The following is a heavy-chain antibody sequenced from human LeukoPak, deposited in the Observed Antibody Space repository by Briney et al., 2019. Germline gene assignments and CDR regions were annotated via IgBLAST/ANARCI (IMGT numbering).Heavy chain of an antibody. CDR2: IIPIFGTA. V-gene: IGHV1-69*05. D-gene: IGHD5-24*01. Sequence: GSSVEVSCKASGGTFSSYAISWVRQAPGQGLEWMGGIIPIFGTANYAQKFQGRVTITTDESTSTAYMELSSLRSEDTAVYYCARHSDGGPGNWFDPWGQGTLVTVSS. CDR3: ARHSDGGPGNWFDP. J-gene: IGHJ5*02. CDR1: GGTFSSYA.